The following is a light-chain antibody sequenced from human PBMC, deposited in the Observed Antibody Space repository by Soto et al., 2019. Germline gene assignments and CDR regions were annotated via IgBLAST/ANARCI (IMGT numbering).Light chain of an antibody. CDR2: GAS. CDR1: QSVSSSY. Sequence: EIVLTQSPGTLSLSPGERATLSCRASQSVSSSYLAWYQQKPGQAPRLLIYGASSRATGIPDRFSGSWSGTDFTLTISRLEPEDFAVYYCQQYGSSPLTVGGGTKVDIK. J-gene: IGKJ4*01. V-gene: IGKV3-20*01. CDR3: QQYGSSPLT.